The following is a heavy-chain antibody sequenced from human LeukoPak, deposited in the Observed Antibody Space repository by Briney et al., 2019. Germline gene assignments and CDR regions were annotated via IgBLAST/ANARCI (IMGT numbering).Heavy chain of an antibody. CDR3: AKDSRPYYYGSGSWFDP. V-gene: IGHV3-23*01. J-gene: IGHJ5*02. Sequence: PGGFLRLSCAASGFTFSSYAMSWVRQAPGKGLEWVSAISGSGGSTYYADTVKGRFTISRDNSKNTLYLQMNSLRAEDTAVYYCAKDSRPYYYGSGSWFDPWGLGTLVTVSS. CDR2: ISGSGGST. D-gene: IGHD3-10*01. CDR1: GFTFSSYA.